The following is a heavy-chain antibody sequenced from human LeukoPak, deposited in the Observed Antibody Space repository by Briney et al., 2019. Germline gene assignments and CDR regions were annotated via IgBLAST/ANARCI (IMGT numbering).Heavy chain of an antibody. CDR3: AIREGGWSNFNGDY. Sequence: GGSLRLSCAASGFTFSSYSMNWVRQAPGKGLEWVSSISSSSSYIYYADSVKGRFTISRDNAKNSLYLQMNSLRAEDTAVYYCAIREGGWSNFNGDYWGQGTLVTVSS. D-gene: IGHD6-19*01. CDR1: GFTFSSYS. V-gene: IGHV3-21*01. J-gene: IGHJ4*02. CDR2: ISSSSSYI.